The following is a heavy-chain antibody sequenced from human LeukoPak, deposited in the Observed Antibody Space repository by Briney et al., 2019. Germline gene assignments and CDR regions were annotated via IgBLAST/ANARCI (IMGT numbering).Heavy chain of an antibody. CDR3: AKGPPGYCFSTSCFLAY. Sequence: GGSLRLSCAASGFTFRSYAMSWVRQAPGKGLEWVSAISGSGDITNYADSVKGRFTISRDNSKNTLYLQMHSLRAEDTAVYYCAKGPPGYCFSTSCFLAYWGQGTLVTVSS. D-gene: IGHD2-2*01. CDR2: ISGSGDIT. V-gene: IGHV3-23*01. J-gene: IGHJ4*02. CDR1: GFTFRSYA.